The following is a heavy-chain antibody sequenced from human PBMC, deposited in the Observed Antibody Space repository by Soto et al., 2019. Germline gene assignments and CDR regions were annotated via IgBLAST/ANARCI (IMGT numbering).Heavy chain of an antibody. V-gene: IGHV1-69*13. J-gene: IGHJ4*02. CDR2: IIPIFGTA. CDR3: ARDHRIAVAGTSFGY. Sequence: SVKVSCKASGGTFSSYAFSWLRQAPGQGLEWMGGIIPIFGTANYAQKFQGRVTITADESTSTAYMELSSLRSEDTAVYYCARDHRIAVAGTSFGYWGQGTQVTVSS. D-gene: IGHD6-19*01. CDR1: GGTFSSYA.